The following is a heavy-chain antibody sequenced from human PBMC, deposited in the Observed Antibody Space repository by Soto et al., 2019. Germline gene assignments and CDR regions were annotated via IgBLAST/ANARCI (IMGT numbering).Heavy chain of an antibody. CDR1: GFTFTTFG. CDR2: ISYDGNNK. Sequence: QVQLVESGGGVVQPGGSLRLSCTASGFTFTTFGIHWVRQAPGKGLEWVALISYDGNNKYYSDSVKGRFTIPRDNYKNTLSLQMNSLRAEDTAVYYCAKDLQAYGDYNYYYYGMDVWGQGTTVSVSS. CDR3: AKDLQAYGDYNYYYYGMDV. D-gene: IGHD4-17*01. V-gene: IGHV3-30*18. J-gene: IGHJ6*02.